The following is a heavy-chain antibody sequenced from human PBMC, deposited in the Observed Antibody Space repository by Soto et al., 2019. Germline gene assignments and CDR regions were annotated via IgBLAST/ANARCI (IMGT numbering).Heavy chain of an antibody. CDR2: ISAYNGNT. D-gene: IGHD3-22*01. Sequence: ASVKVSCKASGYTFTSYGISWVRQAPGQRLEWMGWISAYNGNTNYAQKLQGRVTMTTDTSTSTAYMELRSLRSDDTAVYYCARDLVGDSSGYYYVDYWGQGTLVTVSS. J-gene: IGHJ4*02. CDR3: ARDLVGDSSGYYYVDY. V-gene: IGHV1-18*01. CDR1: GYTFTSYG.